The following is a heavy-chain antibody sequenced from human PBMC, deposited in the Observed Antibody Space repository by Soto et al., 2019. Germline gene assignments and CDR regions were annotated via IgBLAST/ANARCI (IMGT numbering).Heavy chain of an antibody. CDR3: ATAKKPYAFYM. J-gene: IGHJ3*02. CDR2: INPAGNVQ. Sequence: VQLVESGGGLVQPGESLRLSCAASGLTFSISWMTWVRQAPGEGLEWVSNINPAGNVQQYADSVKERFTISRDNAKNSLFLEMRCLRVEETAFYYCATAKKPYAFYMGGQGTMGTVS. V-gene: IGHV3-7*01. CDR1: GLTFSISW.